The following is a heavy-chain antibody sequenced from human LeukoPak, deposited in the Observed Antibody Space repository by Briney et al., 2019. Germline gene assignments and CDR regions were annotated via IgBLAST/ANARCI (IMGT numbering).Heavy chain of an antibody. Sequence: SVKVSCKASGGTFSSYTISWVRQAPGQGLEWMGRIIPILGIANYAQKFQGRVTITADKSTSTAYMELSSQRSEDTAVYYCARALIVGATIGAFQHWGQGTLVTVSS. V-gene: IGHV1-69*02. J-gene: IGHJ1*01. D-gene: IGHD1-26*01. CDR3: ARALIVGATIGAFQH. CDR1: GGTFSSYT. CDR2: IIPILGIA.